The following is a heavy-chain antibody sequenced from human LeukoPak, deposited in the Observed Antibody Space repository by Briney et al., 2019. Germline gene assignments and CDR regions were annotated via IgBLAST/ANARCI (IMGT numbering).Heavy chain of an antibody. Sequence: QAGGSLRLSCAASGFTFSTYSMNWIRQTPGKGLEWLSYISTRDNTIQYADSVKGRFTISRDNANNSVFLQMNNLRAEDSAIYYCARGARWAYYFDYWGQGSLVTVSS. J-gene: IGHJ4*02. CDR1: GFTFSTYS. D-gene: IGHD4-23*01. V-gene: IGHV3-48*04. CDR2: ISTRDNTI. CDR3: ARGARWAYYFDY.